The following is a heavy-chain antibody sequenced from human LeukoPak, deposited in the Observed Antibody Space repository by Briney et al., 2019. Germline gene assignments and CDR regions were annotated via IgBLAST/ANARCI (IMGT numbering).Heavy chain of an antibody. J-gene: IGHJ4*02. Sequence: PGGSLRLSCAPSGFTVSSNYMSWVRQAPGKGLEWVSIIYTGDTTYYADSVKGRFTISRDNSKNTLYLQMNSLRAEDTAVYYCAGPKFGELLYDYWGRGTLVTVSS. CDR3: AGPKFGELLYDY. CDR2: IYTGDTT. D-gene: IGHD3-10*01. V-gene: IGHV3-53*01. CDR1: GFTVSSNY.